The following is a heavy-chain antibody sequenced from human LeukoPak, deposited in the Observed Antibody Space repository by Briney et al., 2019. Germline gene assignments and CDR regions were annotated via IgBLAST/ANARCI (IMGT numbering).Heavy chain of an antibody. V-gene: IGHV3-21*01. J-gene: IGHJ4*02. CDR3: ASGPRRDGYNGVLDY. D-gene: IGHD5-24*01. CDR2: ISSSSSYI. Sequence: GGSLRLSCAASGFTFSSYNMNWVRQAPGKGLEWVSSISSSSSYIYYADSVKGRFTISRDNAKNSLYLQMNSLRDEDTAVYYCASGPRRDGYNGVLDYWGQGTLVTVSS. CDR1: GFTFSSYN.